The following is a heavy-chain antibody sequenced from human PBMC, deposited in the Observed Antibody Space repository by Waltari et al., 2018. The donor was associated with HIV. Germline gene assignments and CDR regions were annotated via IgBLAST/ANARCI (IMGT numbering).Heavy chain of an antibody. D-gene: IGHD1-1*01. CDR1: GFPFSDSS. CDR2: ISSSGGTM. V-gene: IGHV3-11*01. Sequence: QVQLVESGGGLVRPGGSLRLSCAGSGFPFSDSSLAWSRQSAEKGLVWISDISSSGGTMYYADSVKGRFTISRDNAKNSLYLQMNSLRGEDTAVYFCVRVAIATGYYYYYGVDVWGQGTTVTVSS. J-gene: IGHJ6*02. CDR3: VRVAIATGYYYYYGVDV.